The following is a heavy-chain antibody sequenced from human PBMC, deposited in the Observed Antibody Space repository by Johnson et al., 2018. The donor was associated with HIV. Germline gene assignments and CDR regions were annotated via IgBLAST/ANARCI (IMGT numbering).Heavy chain of an antibody. CDR2: IKQDGSEK. J-gene: IGHJ3*02. CDR3: ARDRITIFGVVTLDAFDI. Sequence: VQLVESGGGVVQPGGSLRLSCAASGFTFSSYGMHWVRQAPGKGLEWVANIKQDGSEKYYVDSVKGRFTISRDNAKNSLYLQMNSLRAEDTAVYYCARDRITIFGVVTLDAFDIWGQGTMVTVSS. D-gene: IGHD3-3*01. V-gene: IGHV3-7*01. CDR1: GFTFSSYG.